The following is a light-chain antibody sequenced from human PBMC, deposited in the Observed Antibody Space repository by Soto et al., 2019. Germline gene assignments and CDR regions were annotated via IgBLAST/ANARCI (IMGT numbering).Light chain of an antibody. CDR1: QSITTW. J-gene: IGKJ2*02. CDR2: DAS. CDR3: QQYNSYTRST. Sequence: DLQMTQSPSTLSASVGDRVTITCRASQSITTWLAWYQQKPGKAPKLLISDASRLKSGVPSRFSGSGSGTDFTLTISSLQPDDFATYYCQQYNSYTRSTFGQRTTVEIK. V-gene: IGKV1-5*01.